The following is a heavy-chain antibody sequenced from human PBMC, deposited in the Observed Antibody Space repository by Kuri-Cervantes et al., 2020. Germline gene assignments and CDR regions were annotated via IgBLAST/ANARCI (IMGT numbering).Heavy chain of an antibody. Sequence: SVKVSCKASGGTFSSYAFSWVRQAPGQGLEWMGGIIPIFGAANYAQKFQGRVTITADESTSTAYMELSSPRSEDTAVYYCARSTMLSTDRGDYFDYWGQGTLVTVSS. CDR3: ARSTMLSTDRGDYFDY. CDR1: GGTFSSYA. J-gene: IGHJ4*02. CDR2: IIPIFGAA. D-gene: IGHD3-10*02. V-gene: IGHV1-69*13.